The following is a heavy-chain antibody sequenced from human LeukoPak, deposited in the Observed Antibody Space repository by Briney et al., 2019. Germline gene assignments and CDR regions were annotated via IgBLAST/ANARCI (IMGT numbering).Heavy chain of an antibody. Sequence: GASVKVSCKASGYTFTGYYMHWVRQAPGQGLEWMGWINPNSGGTNYAQKFQGRVTKTRDTSISTAYMELSRLRSDDTAVYYCARDALRNRHWGAWFDPWGQGTLVTVSS. CDR1: GYTFTGYY. CDR2: INPNSGGT. CDR3: ARDALRNRHWGAWFDP. D-gene: IGHD7-27*01. V-gene: IGHV1-2*02. J-gene: IGHJ5*02.